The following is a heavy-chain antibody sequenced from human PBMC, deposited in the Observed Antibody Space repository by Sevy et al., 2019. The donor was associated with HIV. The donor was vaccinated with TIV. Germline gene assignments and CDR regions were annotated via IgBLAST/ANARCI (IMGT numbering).Heavy chain of an antibody. CDR2: INHSGST. CDR1: GGSFSGYY. J-gene: IGHJ5*02. Sequence: SETLSLTCAVYGGSFSGYYWSWIRQPPGKGLEWIGEINHSGSTNYNPSLKSRVTISVDTSKNQFSLKLSSVTAADTAVDYCARGPRAPLYSGSWYGRWFDPWGQGTLVTVSS. D-gene: IGHD6-13*01. CDR3: ARGPRAPLYSGSWYGRWFDP. V-gene: IGHV4-34*01.